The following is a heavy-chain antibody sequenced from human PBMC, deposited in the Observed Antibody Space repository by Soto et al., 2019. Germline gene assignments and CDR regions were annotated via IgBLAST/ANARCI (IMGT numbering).Heavy chain of an antibody. V-gene: IGHV3-23*01. Sequence: EVLLLESGGGLVQPGGALRLSCAASGFTFSSHAMSWVRQAPGKGLEWISSISAGSEGAYYADSVKGRFTISRDNPNSPLYRHMNSLGADETAVCSCARDLWWYLHWGQGNLVTVSP. CDR1: GFTFSSHA. J-gene: IGHJ4*02. CDR2: ISAGSEGA. D-gene: IGHD2-15*01. CDR3: ARDLWWYLH.